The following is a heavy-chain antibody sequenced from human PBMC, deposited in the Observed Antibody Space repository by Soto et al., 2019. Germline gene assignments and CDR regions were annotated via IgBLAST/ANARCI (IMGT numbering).Heavy chain of an antibody. V-gene: IGHV4-39*07. Sequence: SETLSLTCTVSGGSISSSSYYWGWIRQPPGKGLEWIGSIYYSGSTYYNPSLKSRVTISVDTSKNQFSLEVRSMTAADTAVYYCARGGREYRDGLDCWGQGSLVTVSS. CDR1: GGSISSSSYY. J-gene: IGHJ4*02. CDR2: IYYSGST. D-gene: IGHD5-18*01. CDR3: ARGGREYRDGLDC.